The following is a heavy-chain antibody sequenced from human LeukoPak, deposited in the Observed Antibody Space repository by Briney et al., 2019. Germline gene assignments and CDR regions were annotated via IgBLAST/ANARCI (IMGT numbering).Heavy chain of an antibody. J-gene: IGHJ4*02. CDR1: GFSFSTTW. CDR2: IYSGGST. V-gene: IGHV3-53*01. Sequence: PGGSLRLSCAASGFSFSTTWMSWVRQAPGKGLEWVSVIYSGGSTYYADSVKGRLTISRDNSKNTLYLQMNSLRAEDTAVYYCARDLVGITCRWGQGTLVTVSS. CDR3: ARDLVGITCR. D-gene: IGHD6-6*01.